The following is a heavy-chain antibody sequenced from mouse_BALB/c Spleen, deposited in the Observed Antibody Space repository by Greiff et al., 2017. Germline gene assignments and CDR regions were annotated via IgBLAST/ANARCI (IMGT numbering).Heavy chain of an antibody. CDR2: IWGGGST. J-gene: IGHJ2*01. Sequence: VKLMESGPGLVAPSQSLSITCTVSGFSLTDYGVSWIRQPPGKGLEWLGVIWGGGSTYYNSALKSRLSISKDNSKSQVFLKMNSLQTDDTAMYYCAKYGNYGLYYFDYWGQGTTLTVSS. CDR1: GFSLTDYG. V-gene: IGHV2-6-5*01. CDR3: AKYGNYGLYYFDY. D-gene: IGHD2-10*02.